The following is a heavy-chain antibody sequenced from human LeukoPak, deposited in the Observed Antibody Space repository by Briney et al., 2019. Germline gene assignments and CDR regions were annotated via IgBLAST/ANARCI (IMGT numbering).Heavy chain of an antibody. J-gene: IGHJ4*02. CDR2: IRSKAYRGAT. D-gene: IGHD3-22*01. CDR1: GFNFCDYA. CDR3: TSVHDSSAYYHSGIDY. Sequence: PGRSLRLSCTPSGFNFCDYAMSWVRQAPGKGLEWVGFIRSKAYRGATGDAASVKGRVTISRDDSKSIAYLYMNSLKTEDTAVYYCTSVHDSSAYYHSGIDYWGQGTLVTVSS. V-gene: IGHV3-49*04.